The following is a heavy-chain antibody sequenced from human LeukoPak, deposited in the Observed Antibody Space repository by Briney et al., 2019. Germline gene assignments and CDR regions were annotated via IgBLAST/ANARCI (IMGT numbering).Heavy chain of an antibody. CDR2: ILKDGSDA. D-gene: IGHD2-21*02. J-gene: IGHJ4*02. V-gene: IGHV3-30-3*01. CDR1: AFTFNNFP. CDR3: ARTAYCGSNCHYYFDS. Sequence: GGSLKLSCTASAFTFNNFPMHWVRQAPGKGLEWVTLILKDGSDAFYADSVKGRFTVSRDNAKNTLYLQMTGLRVEDTAVYYCARTAYCGSNCHYYFDSWGQGTLVAVSS.